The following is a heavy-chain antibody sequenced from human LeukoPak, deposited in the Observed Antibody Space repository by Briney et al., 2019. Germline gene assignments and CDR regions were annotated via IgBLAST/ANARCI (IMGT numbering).Heavy chain of an antibody. V-gene: IGHV4-39*07. D-gene: IGHD3-10*01. CDR1: GDSVSNSDYY. CDR3: ARDHWPYGSGSYTE. Sequence: SSETLSLTCSVSGDSVSNSDYYWGWIRQPPGKGLEFIGSIYYSGSTYYNPSLESRVTIAMDMSRNQVSLRLSSATAADTAVYYCARDHWPYGSGSYTEWGQGILVTVSS. J-gene: IGHJ4*02. CDR2: IYYSGST.